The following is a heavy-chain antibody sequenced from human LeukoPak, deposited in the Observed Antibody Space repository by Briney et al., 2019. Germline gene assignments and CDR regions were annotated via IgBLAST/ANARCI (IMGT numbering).Heavy chain of an antibody. CDR3: ASPVGMITFGGVDY. Sequence: PSETLSLTCAVSGGSISSSNWWSWVRQPPGKGLEWIGEIYHSGSTYYNPSLKSRVTISVDTSKNQFSLKLSSVTAADTAVYYCASPVGMITFGGVDYWGQGTLVTVSS. CDR2: IYHSGST. V-gene: IGHV4-4*02. J-gene: IGHJ4*02. D-gene: IGHD3-16*01. CDR1: GGSISSSNW.